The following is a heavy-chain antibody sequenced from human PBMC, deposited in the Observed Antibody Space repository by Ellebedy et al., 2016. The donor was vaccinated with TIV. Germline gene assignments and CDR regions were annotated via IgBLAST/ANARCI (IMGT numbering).Heavy chain of an antibody. CDR1: GFTFSSYA. D-gene: IGHD3-16*01. V-gene: IGHV3-23*01. CDR2: ISGSGGST. J-gene: IGHJ4*02. Sequence: GESLKISCAASGFTFSSYAMSWVRQAPGKGLEWVSAISGSGGSTYYADSVKGRFTISRDNSKNTLYLQMNSLRAEDTAVYYCAKDGGGYYDYVWGSHFFDYWGQGTLVTVSS. CDR3: AKDGGGYYDYVWGSHFFDY.